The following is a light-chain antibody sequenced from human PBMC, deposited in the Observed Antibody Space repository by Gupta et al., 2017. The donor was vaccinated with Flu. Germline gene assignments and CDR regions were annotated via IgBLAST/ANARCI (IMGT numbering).Light chain of an antibody. CDR1: SSDVGGYNY. Sequence: QSALTQPASVSGSPGQSITISCTGTSSDVGGYNYVSWYQHHPGKAPKLMIYEVSSRPSGISNRFSGSKSGNTASLTISGLQAEDEADYYCSSHTRSSTLVFGGGTKLTVL. J-gene: IGLJ3*02. CDR3: SSHTRSSTLV. CDR2: EVS. V-gene: IGLV2-14*01.